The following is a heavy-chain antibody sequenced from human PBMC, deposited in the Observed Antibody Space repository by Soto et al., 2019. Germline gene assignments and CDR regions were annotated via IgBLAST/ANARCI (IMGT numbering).Heavy chain of an antibody. J-gene: IGHJ3*02. D-gene: IGHD3-3*01. CDR3: ARPRGLRFSVADVFDI. Sequence: QLQLQESGPGLVKPSETLSLTCTVSGGSISSSTFYWGWIRQPPGMGLEWIGSIYNSGTTYYNPSLKSRVTISVDTSKNQFSLKLSSVIAADTAVYYCARPRGLRFSVADVFDIWGQGTMVTVSS. CDR2: IYNSGTT. V-gene: IGHV4-39*01. CDR1: GGSISSSTFY.